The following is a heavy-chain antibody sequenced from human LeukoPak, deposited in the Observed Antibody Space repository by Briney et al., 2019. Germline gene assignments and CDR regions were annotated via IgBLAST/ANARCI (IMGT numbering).Heavy chain of an antibody. V-gene: IGHV3-23*01. CDR1: GFTFSSYT. CDR3: AKDHYGDSYYYGMDV. CDR2: ITTSDGNT. J-gene: IGHJ6*02. D-gene: IGHD4-17*01. Sequence: GGSLRLSCAASGFTFSSYTMSWVRQAPGKGLEWVSTITTSDGNTYYADSVKGRFTVSRDNSKNTLFLQMNSLRAEDTAVYYCAKDHYGDSYYYGMDVWGQGTTVTVSS.